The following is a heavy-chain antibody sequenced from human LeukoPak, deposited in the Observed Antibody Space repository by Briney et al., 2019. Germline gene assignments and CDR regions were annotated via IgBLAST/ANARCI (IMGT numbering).Heavy chain of an antibody. V-gene: IGHV3-30-3*01. CDR1: GFTFNSHA. CDR3: ARDSYYYDSSGFPPEY. CDR2: ISYDGSNK. D-gene: IGHD3-22*01. J-gene: IGHJ4*02. Sequence: GGSLRLSCAASGFTFNSHAMHWVRQAPGKGLEWVALISYDGSNKYYADSVKGRFTISRDNSKNTLYLQMNSLRAEDTAVYYCARDSYYYDSSGFPPEYWGLGTLVTVSS.